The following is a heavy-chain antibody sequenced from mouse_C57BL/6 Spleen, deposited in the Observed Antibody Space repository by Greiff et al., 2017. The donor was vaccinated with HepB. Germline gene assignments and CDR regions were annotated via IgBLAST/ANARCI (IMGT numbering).Heavy chain of an antibody. Sequence: EVQLQQSGPELVKPGASVKISCKASGYSFTDYNMNWVKQSNGKSLEWIGVINPNDGTTSYNQKFKGKATLTVDQSSSTAYMQLNRLTAEDAAVYYCAGTAQATQFAYWGQGTLVTVSA. J-gene: IGHJ3*01. CDR1: GYSFTDYN. CDR2: INPNDGTT. D-gene: IGHD3-2*02. V-gene: IGHV1-39*01. CDR3: AGTAQATQFAY.